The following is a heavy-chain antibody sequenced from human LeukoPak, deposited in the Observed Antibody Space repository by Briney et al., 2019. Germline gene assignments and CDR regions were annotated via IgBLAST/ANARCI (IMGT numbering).Heavy chain of an antibody. D-gene: IGHD3-22*01. CDR3: ASHYYDSSGHFDP. J-gene: IGHJ5*02. V-gene: IGHV4-34*01. CDR1: GGSFSGYY. CDR2: INHSGST. Sequence: SETLSLTCAVYGGSFSGYYWSWIRQPPGKGLEWIGEINHSGSTNYNPSLKSRVTISVDTSKNQFSLKLSSVTAADTAVYYCASHYYDSSGHFDPWGQGTLVTVSS.